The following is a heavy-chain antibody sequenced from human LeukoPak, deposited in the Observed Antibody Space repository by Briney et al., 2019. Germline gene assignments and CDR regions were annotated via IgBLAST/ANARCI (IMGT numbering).Heavy chain of an antibody. J-gene: IGHJ4*02. CDR3: ARGSYSSSAGNFDY. CDR2: TWFDGSNK. D-gene: IGHD6-6*01. CDR1: EFTVSSNY. Sequence: GGSLRLSCAASEFTVSSNYMSWVRQAPGKGLEWVAVTWFDGSNKYYADSVKGRFTISRDNPKNTLHLQMNSLRAEDTAVYYCARGSYSSSAGNFDYWGQGTLVTVSS. V-gene: IGHV3-33*08.